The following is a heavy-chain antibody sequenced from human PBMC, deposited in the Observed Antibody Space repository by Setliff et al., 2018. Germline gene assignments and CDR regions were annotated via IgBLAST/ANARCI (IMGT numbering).Heavy chain of an antibody. D-gene: IGHD2-21*01. CDR1: GLTFNSYA. J-gene: IGHJ6*02. CDR2: VSVSGDNT. V-gene: IGHV3-23*01. Sequence: GGSLRLSCAASGLTFNSYAMSWVRQAPGKGLEWVSTVSVSGDNTYYTDSVKGRFTTSRDNSKNTLYLQMNSLTTEDTAVYYCAKDSLEVVIALHGMDVWGQGTTVTVSS. CDR3: AKDSLEVVIALHGMDV.